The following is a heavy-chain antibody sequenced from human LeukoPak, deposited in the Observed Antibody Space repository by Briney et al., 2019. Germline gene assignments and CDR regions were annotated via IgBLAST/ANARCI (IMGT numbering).Heavy chain of an antibody. V-gene: IGHV1-18*01. D-gene: IGHD2-2*01. CDR1: GYTFTSYG. J-gene: IGHJ5*02. CDR2: ISAYNGNT. Sequence: ATVKVSCKASGYTFTSYGISWVRQAPGQGLEWMGWISAYNGNTNYAQKLQGRVTMTTDTSTSTAYMELRSLRSDDTAVYYCAREYCSSTSCYAGWFDPWGQGTLVTVSS. CDR3: AREYCSSTSCYAGWFDP.